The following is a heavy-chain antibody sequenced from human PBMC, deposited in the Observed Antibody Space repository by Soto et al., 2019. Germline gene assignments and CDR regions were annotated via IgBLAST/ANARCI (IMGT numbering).Heavy chain of an antibody. CDR3: EREGKDTAMVDYFDY. V-gene: IGHV3-30-3*01. CDR1: GFTFSSYA. CDR2: ISYDGSNK. Sequence: GGSLRLSCAASGFTFSSYAMHWVRQAPGKGLEWVAVISYDGSNKYYADSVKGRFTISRDNSKNTLYLQMNSLRAEDTAVYYCEREGKDTAMVDYFDYWGQGTLVTVSS. D-gene: IGHD5-18*01. J-gene: IGHJ4*02.